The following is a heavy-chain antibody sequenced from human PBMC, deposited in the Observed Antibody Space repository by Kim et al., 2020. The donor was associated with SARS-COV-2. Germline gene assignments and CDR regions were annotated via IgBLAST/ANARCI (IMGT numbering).Heavy chain of an antibody. Sequence: GGSLRLSCAASGFTFSSYGMHWVRQAPGKGLEWVAVIWYDGSNKYYADSVKGRFTISRDNSKNTLYLQMNSLRAEDTAVYYCAKVRGYSGYFLDAFDIWGPGKMVTVSS. D-gene: IGHD5-12*01. CDR3: AKVRGYSGYFLDAFDI. J-gene: IGHJ3*02. V-gene: IGHV3-33*06. CDR2: IWYDGSNK. CDR1: GFTFSSYG.